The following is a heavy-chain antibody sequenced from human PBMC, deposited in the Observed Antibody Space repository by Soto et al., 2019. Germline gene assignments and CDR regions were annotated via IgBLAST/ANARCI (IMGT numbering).Heavy chain of an antibody. D-gene: IGHD2-15*01. CDR2: IIPILDVL. Sequence: QVHLVQSGAEVKKPGSSVKVSCKTSGGTFSTYTVSWVRQAPGQGLEWIGRIIPILDVLTYAQKFQGRVTITADKSTSTAYLELTSLISEDTAMYYCARGSEVSGTESAFHFWGQGTMVTVSS. V-gene: IGHV1-69*02. CDR1: GGTFSTYT. CDR3: ARGSEVSGTESAFHF. J-gene: IGHJ3*01.